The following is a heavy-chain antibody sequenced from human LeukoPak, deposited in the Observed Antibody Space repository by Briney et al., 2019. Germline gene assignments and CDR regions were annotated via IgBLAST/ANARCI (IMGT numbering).Heavy chain of an antibody. Sequence: PSETLSLTCTVSGGSISSYYWSWIRQPPGKGLEWIGFIYDSGSTNYNPSLKSRVTISVDTSKNQFSLKLSSVTAADTAVYYCASGFGEASYYYMDVWGKGTTVTVSS. CDR1: GGSISSYY. CDR3: ASGFGEASYYYMDV. J-gene: IGHJ6*03. D-gene: IGHD3-10*01. CDR2: IYDSGST. V-gene: IGHV4-59*01.